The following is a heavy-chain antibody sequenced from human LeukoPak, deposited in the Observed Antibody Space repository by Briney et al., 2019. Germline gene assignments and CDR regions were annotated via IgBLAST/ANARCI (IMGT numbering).Heavy chain of an antibody. V-gene: IGHV3-9*01. D-gene: IGHD3-9*01. CDR1: GFTFDDYA. Sequence: GGSLRLSCAASGFTFDDYAMHRVRQAPGKDLEWVSGISWNSGSIGYADSVKGRFTISRDNAKNSLYLQMNSLRAEDTALYYCAKGQVTGYYIGFDYWGQGTLVTVSS. J-gene: IGHJ4*02. CDR2: ISWNSGSI. CDR3: AKGQVTGYYIGFDY.